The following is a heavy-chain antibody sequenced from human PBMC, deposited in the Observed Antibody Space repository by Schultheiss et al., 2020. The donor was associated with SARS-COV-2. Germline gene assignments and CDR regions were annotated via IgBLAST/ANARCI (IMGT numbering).Heavy chain of an antibody. V-gene: IGHV3-9*01. D-gene: IGHD3-10*01. CDR1: GFTFSSYA. J-gene: IGHJ6*03. CDR2: ISWNSGSI. Sequence: GGSLRLSCAASGFTFSSYAMHWVRQAPGKGLEWVSGISWNSGSIGYADSVKGRFTISRDNAKNTLYLQMNSLRAEDTAVYYCARGEVLLWFGDDRAPYYYYYMDVWGKGTTVTVSS. CDR3: ARGEVLLWFGDDRAPYYYYYMDV.